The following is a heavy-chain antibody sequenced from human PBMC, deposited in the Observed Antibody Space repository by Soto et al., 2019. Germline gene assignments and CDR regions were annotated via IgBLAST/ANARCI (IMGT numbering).Heavy chain of an antibody. CDR1: GFTFSSYG. J-gene: IGHJ4*02. V-gene: IGHV3-33*01. CDR2: IWYDGSNK. D-gene: IGHD1-26*01. Sequence: QVQLVESGGGVVQPGRSLRLSCAASGFTFSSYGMHWVRQAPGKGLEWVAVIWYDGSNKYYADSVKGRFTISRDNSKNTMYLQMNSLRAEDTAVYYCARDPDGTLDYWGQGTLVTVSS. CDR3: ARDPDGTLDY.